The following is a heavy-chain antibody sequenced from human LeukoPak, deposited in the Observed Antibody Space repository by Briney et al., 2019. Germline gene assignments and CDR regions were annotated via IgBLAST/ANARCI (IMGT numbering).Heavy chain of an antibody. V-gene: IGHV1-2*02. CDR1: GYTFTGYY. J-gene: IGHJ3*02. CDR2: INPNSGGT. Sequence: VSVKVSCKASGYTFTGYYMHWVRQAPGQGLEWMGWINPNSGGTNYAQKFQGRVTMTTDTSTSTAYMELRSLKSDDTAVYYCASLKNYYDSSGYLVTDAFDIWGQGTMVTVSS. CDR3: ASLKNYYDSSGYLVTDAFDI. D-gene: IGHD3-22*01.